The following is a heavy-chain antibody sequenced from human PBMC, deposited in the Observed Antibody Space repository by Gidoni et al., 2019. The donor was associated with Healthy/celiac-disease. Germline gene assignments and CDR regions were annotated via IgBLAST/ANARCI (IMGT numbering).Heavy chain of an antibody. J-gene: IGHJ4*02. CDR1: GFTFSSYA. Sequence: EVQLLESGGGLVQPGGSLRLSCAASGFTFSSYAMSWVRQAPGKGLEWVSAISGSGGSTYYADSVKGRFTISRDNSKNTLYLQMNSLRAEDTAVYYCAKEGPIEADCSGGSCYSGEYDYWGQGTLVTVSS. D-gene: IGHD2-15*01. CDR3: AKEGPIEADCSGGSCYSGEYDY. V-gene: IGHV3-23*01. CDR2: ISGSGGST.